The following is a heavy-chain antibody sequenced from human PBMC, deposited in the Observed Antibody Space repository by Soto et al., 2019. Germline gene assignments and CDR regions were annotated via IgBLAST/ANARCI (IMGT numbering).Heavy chain of an antibody. Sequence: QVQLVQSGAEVKKPGSSVKVSCKASGGTFSSYAISWVRQAPGQGLEWMGGSIPIFGTANYAQKFQGRVTITADESTSTAYMELSSLRSEDTAVYYCASSRMFDVILTGYYDFWGQGTLVTVSS. V-gene: IGHV1-69*01. D-gene: IGHD3-9*01. CDR2: SIPIFGTA. CDR1: GGTFSSYA. CDR3: ASSRMFDVILTGYYDF. J-gene: IGHJ4*02.